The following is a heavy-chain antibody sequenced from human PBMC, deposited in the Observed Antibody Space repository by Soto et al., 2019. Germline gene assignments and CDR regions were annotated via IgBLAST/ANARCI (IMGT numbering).Heavy chain of an antibody. V-gene: IGHV3-7*01. CDR1: GFTFSNYW. CDR3: ARDNWNSY. Sequence: PGGSLRLSCAASGFTFSNYWTTWVRQAPGRGLEWVANIKQDGSEKYYVDSVKGRFTISRDNAKNTLFLQMNTLRVDDTAVYYCARDNWNSYWGQGTLVTV. CDR2: IKQDGSEK. J-gene: IGHJ4*02. D-gene: IGHD1-1*01.